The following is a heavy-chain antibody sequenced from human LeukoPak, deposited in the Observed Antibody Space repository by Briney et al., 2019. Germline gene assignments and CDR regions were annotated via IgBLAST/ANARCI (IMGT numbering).Heavy chain of an antibody. J-gene: IGHJ4*02. CDR1: GYRFTSSW. V-gene: IGHV5-51*01. D-gene: IGHD6-13*01. Sequence: HGESLKISCKGSGYRFTSSWIGWVPQMPGKGLELMGIIYPGDSDTRDSPSFQGQVTTSADKSISTAYLQWSSLKASDTAMYYCARRGTAAGTRYFDYWGQGALVTVSS. CDR3: ARRGTAAGTRYFDY. CDR2: IYPGDSDT.